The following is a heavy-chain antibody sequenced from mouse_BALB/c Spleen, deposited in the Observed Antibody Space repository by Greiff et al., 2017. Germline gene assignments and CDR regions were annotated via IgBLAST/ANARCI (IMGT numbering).Heavy chain of an antibody. Sequence: VQLQQSGAELVRPGALVKLSCKASGFNITDYYMHWVKQRPEQGLEWIGWIDPENGNTIYDPKFPGKASITADTSSNTAYLQLSSLTSEDTAVYYCSRRYGNYVFGDWGQGTTLTVSS. CDR3: SRRYGNYVFGD. CDR1: GFNITDYY. V-gene: IGHV14-1*02. J-gene: IGHJ2*01. D-gene: IGHD2-1*01. CDR2: IDPENGNT.